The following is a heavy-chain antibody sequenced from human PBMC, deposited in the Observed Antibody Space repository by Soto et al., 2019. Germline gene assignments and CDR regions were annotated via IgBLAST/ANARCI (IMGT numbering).Heavy chain of an antibody. CDR2: IYSGGST. CDR3: ARGQYQLLSWFDP. V-gene: IGHV3-66*01. Sequence: GGSLRLSCAASGFTVSSNYMSWVRQAPGKGLEWVSVIYSGGSTYYADSVKGRFTISRDNSKNTLYLQMNSLRAEDTAVYYCARGQYQLLSWFDPWGQGTLVTVSS. CDR1: GFTVSSNY. J-gene: IGHJ5*02. D-gene: IGHD2-2*01.